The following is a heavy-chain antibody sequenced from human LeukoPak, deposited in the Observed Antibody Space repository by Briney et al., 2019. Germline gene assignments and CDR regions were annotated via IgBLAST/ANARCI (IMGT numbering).Heavy chain of an antibody. D-gene: IGHD2-15*01. CDR1: GFSVNTNY. J-gene: IGHJ3*01. V-gene: IGHV3-66*01. Sequence: GGSLRLSCAASGFSVNTNYMTWVRQAPGKGLEWVSVLYSGGGAYYADSVKDRFTISRDYSQNTLLLQMNSLRAEDTALYYCARGKTSDDIVEDAFDVWGQGAMVAVSS. CDR2: LYSGGGA. CDR3: ARGKTSDDIVEDAFDV.